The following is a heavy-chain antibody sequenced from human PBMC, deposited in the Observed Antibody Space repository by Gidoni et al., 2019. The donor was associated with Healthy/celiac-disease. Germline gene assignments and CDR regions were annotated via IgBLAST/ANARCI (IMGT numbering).Heavy chain of an antibody. Sequence: EVQLVESGGGLVKPGGSLRRSCAASGFPFSSYSMNWVRQAPGKGLEWVSSISSRSSYISYADSVKGRFTISRDNAKNSLYLQMNSLRAEDTSVYYCARDSYDFWSGYGYWGQGTLVTVSS. CDR3: ARDSYDFWSGYGY. V-gene: IGHV3-21*01. D-gene: IGHD3-3*01. J-gene: IGHJ4*02. CDR1: GFPFSSYS. CDR2: ISSRSSYI.